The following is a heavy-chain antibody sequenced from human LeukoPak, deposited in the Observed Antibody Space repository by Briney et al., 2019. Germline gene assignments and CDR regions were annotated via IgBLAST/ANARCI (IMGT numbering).Heavy chain of an antibody. Sequence: SETLSLTCTVSGGSISSGSYYWSWIRQPAGKGLEWIGRIYTSGSTNYNPSLKSRVTISVDTSKNQFSLNLNSVTAADTAVYYCARDRRGSRGNYYFDYWGQGTLVTVSS. CDR2: IYTSGST. CDR3: ARDRRGSRGNYYFDY. J-gene: IGHJ4*02. V-gene: IGHV4-61*02. D-gene: IGHD1-7*01. CDR1: GGSISSGSYY.